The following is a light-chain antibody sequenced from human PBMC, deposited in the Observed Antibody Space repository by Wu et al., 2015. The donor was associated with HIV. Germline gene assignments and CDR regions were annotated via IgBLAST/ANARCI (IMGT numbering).Light chain of an antibody. CDR3: QQYNSYPLT. J-gene: IGKJ4*01. V-gene: IGKV1-16*02. CDR1: QGIRNY. CDR2: GVS. Sequence: DIQMTQSPSSLSASVGDRVIITCRASQGIRNYLAWFQQKPGKAPKSLIYGVSNLQSGVPSKFSGSGSGTEFTLTISSLQPEDSATYYCQQYNSYPLTFGGGTKVEIK.